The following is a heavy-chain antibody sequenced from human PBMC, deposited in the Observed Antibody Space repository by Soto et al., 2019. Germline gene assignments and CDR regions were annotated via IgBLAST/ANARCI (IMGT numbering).Heavy chain of an antibody. CDR2: IYYSGST. CDR3: ASHLASYGSGSYYFDY. J-gene: IGHJ4*02. Sequence: SETLSLTCTVSGGSISSYYWSWIRQPPGKGLEWIGYIYYSGSTNYNPSLKSRVTISVDTSKNQFSVKLSSVTAADTAVYYCASHLASYGSGSYYFDYWGQGTLVTVSS. CDR1: GGSISSYY. V-gene: IGHV4-59*08. D-gene: IGHD3-10*01.